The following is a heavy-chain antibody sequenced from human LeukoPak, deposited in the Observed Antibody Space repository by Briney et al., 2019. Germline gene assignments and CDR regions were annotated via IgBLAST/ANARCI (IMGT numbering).Heavy chain of an antibody. CDR2: INPDGRTI. Sequence: GGSLRLSCAASGFTFSNYWMHWVRQAPGKGPVWVSRINPDGRTITYADSVVGRITISRDNAKNSLYLQMNSLRAEDTAVYYCAKGYCSSTSCYWNYWGQGTLVTVSS. J-gene: IGHJ4*02. V-gene: IGHV3-74*03. CDR1: GFTFSNYW. D-gene: IGHD2-2*01. CDR3: AKGYCSSTSCYWNY.